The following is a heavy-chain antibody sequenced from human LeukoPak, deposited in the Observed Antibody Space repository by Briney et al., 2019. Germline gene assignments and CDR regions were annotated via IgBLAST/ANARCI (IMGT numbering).Heavy chain of an antibody. V-gene: IGHV4-59*01. CDR2: IYYSGST. Sequence: SETLSLTCTVSGGSISGYYWSWIRQPPGKGLKWIGYIYYSGSTNYNPSLRSRVTISVDTSKNQFSLKLTSVTAADTAVYYCAREYSSGWYRAFDYWGQGTLVTVSS. J-gene: IGHJ4*02. CDR1: GGSISGYY. CDR3: AREYSSGWYRAFDY. D-gene: IGHD6-19*01.